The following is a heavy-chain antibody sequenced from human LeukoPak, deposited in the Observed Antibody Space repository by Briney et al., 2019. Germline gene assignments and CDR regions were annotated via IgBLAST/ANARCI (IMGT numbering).Heavy chain of an antibody. Sequence: GGSLRLSCAASGFTFSTSGMHWVRQAPGKGLEWVAVIWFDGSSKYYGDSVKGRFTISRDNSKNTVFLQMNSLRAEDTAVYYCARDAITIFGMVTLSYYFDYWGQGTRVTVSS. V-gene: IGHV3-33*01. D-gene: IGHD3-3*01. CDR1: GFTFSTSG. J-gene: IGHJ4*02. CDR3: ARDAITIFGMVTLSYYFDY. CDR2: IWFDGSSK.